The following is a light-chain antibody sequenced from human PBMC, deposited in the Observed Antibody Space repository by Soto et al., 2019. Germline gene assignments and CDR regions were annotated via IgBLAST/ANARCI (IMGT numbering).Light chain of an antibody. CDR2: GNR. J-gene: IGLJ3*02. Sequence: QSVLTQPPSVSGAPGQRVTISGTGNSSNLGAGSDAHQYQQLPGPAPKLVIYGNRNRPSGVPERFSGSKSGTSASLAITGLRAEDEAVYYFQAYDYSLTSSVFGGGTKVTVL. CDR3: QAYDYSLTSSV. V-gene: IGLV1-40*01. CDR1: SSNLGAGSD.